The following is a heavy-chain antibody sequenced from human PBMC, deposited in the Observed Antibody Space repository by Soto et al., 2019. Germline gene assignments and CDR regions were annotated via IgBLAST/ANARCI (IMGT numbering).Heavy chain of an antibody. Sequence: TLSLTCSVSGGSISSGDYYWSWIRQPPEKGLEWIGYIYYSGSTYYNPSLKSRVTISVDTSKNQFSLNLNSVTAADTAVYFCARGSDFWSGYSTLTYYGLDVWGRGTTVTVSS. V-gene: IGHV4-30-4*01. J-gene: IGHJ6*02. D-gene: IGHD3-3*01. CDR2: IYYSGST. CDR1: GGSISSGDYY. CDR3: ARGSDFWSGYSTLTYYGLDV.